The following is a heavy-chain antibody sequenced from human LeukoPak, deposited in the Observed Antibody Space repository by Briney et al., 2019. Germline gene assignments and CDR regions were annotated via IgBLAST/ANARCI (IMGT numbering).Heavy chain of an antibody. CDR2: IYYSGSA. V-gene: IGHV4-39*07. D-gene: IGHD3-22*01. CDR3: AGGPSVRYYAGSGYYYFDY. J-gene: IGHJ4*02. CDR1: GHSVRRSSFY. Sequence: SETLSLTCTVSGHSVRRSSFYGGWVRQPPGEGLEWIGSIYYSGSAYYNPSLKSRVTISLDTSTDQFSLKLSSVTAADTALYFCAGGPSVRYYAGSGYYYFDYWGQGTLVTVSS.